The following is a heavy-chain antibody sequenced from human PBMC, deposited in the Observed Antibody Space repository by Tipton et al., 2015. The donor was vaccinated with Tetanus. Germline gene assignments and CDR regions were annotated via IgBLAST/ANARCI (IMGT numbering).Heavy chain of an antibody. J-gene: IGHJ6*02. Sequence: RSLRLSCAASGFTFSSYAMHWVRQAPGKGLEWVAVISYDGSNKYYADSVKGRFTISRDNSKNTLYLQMNSLRAEDTAVYYCARDDYYDSSGGRFYYYYYYGMDVWGQGTTVTVSS. V-gene: IGHV3-30-3*01. CDR1: GFTFSSYA. CDR2: ISYDGSNK. CDR3: ARDDYYDSSGGRFYYYYYYGMDV. D-gene: IGHD3-22*01.